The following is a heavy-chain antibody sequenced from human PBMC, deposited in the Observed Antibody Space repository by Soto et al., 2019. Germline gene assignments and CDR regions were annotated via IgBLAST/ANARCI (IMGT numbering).Heavy chain of an antibody. CDR2: ISAYNGNT. D-gene: IGHD6-19*01. J-gene: IGHJ6*02. CDR3: ARIAVAGTDHGMDV. Sequence: KVSCKASGYTFTSYGISWVRQAPGQGLEWMGWISAYNGNTNYAQKLQGRVTMTTDTSTSTSYMELRSLRSDDTAVYYCARIAVAGTDHGMDVWGQGTTVTVSS. V-gene: IGHV1-18*01. CDR1: GYTFTSYG.